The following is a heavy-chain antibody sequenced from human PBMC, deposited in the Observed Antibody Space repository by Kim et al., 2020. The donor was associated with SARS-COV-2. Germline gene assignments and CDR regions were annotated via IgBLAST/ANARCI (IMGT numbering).Heavy chain of an antibody. CDR3: ARSGNTGHSSSWYLGGGPRPSSYNWFDP. CDR1: GGSISSSSYY. CDR2: IYYSGST. D-gene: IGHD6-13*01. V-gene: IGHV4-39*01. Sequence: SETLSLTCTVSGGSISSSSYYWGWIRQPPGKGLEWIGSIYYSGSTYYNPSLKSRVTISVDTSKNQFSLKLSSVTAADTAVYYCARSGNTGHSSSWYLGGGPRPSSYNWFDPWGQGTLVTVSS. J-gene: IGHJ5*02.